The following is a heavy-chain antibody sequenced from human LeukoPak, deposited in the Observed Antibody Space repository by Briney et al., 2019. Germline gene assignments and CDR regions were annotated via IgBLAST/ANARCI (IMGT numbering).Heavy chain of an antibody. CDR2: IFNTGDT. V-gene: IGHV4-59*08. CDR3: ARGFHWFDP. CDR1: DASISDYH. Sequence: PSETLSLTCTVSDASISDYHWAWVRQPPGKRLEWIGYIFNTGDTNYNPSLKSRATISVHTSKNQFSLKLSSVTAADTAVYYCARGFHWFDPWGQGTLVTASS. J-gene: IGHJ5*02.